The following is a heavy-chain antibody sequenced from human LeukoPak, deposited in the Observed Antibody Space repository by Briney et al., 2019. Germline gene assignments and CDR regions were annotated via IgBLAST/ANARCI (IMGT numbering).Heavy chain of an antibody. J-gene: IGHJ4*02. CDR1: GGSFSGYY. D-gene: IGHD3-22*01. CDR3: ARETYYYDSSGYYYGDY. CDR2: INHSGST. V-gene: IGHV4-34*01. Sequence: SETLSLTCAVYGGSFSGYYWSWIRQPPGKGLEWIGEINHSGSTNYNPSLKSRVTISVDTSKNQFSLKLSSVTAADTAVYYCARETYYYDSSGYYYGDYWGQGTLVTVSS.